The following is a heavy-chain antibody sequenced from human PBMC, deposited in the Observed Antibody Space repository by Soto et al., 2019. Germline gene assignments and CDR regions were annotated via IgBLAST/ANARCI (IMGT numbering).Heavy chain of an antibody. J-gene: IGHJ6*02. Sequence: QLVESGGGLMQPGESLKLSCAVSGLSVSTIFMNWVRQSPGKGLEWVAVIYSDGKTFYADSVKGRFTISKDNSKNTLSLQMNSLRAEDTAVYYCTRDAPGERQYYCYYYGMDVWGQGTTVTVS. CDR2: IYSDGKT. V-gene: IGHV3-53*01. CDR3: TRDAPGERQYYCYYYGMDV. CDR1: GLSVSTIF.